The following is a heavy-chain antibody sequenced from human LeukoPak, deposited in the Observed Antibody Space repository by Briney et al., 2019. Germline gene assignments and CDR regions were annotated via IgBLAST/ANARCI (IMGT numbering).Heavy chain of an antibody. CDR1: GGTFSSYA. CDR3: ARLEREGVDY. D-gene: IGHD1-26*01. J-gene: IGHJ4*02. Sequence: SVKVSCKASGGTFSSYAISWVRQAPGQGLEWMGGIIPIFGTANYAQKFQGRVTITADKSTSTAYMELSGLRSEDTAVYYCARLEREGVDYWGQGTLVTVSS. CDR2: IIPIFGTA. V-gene: IGHV1-69*06.